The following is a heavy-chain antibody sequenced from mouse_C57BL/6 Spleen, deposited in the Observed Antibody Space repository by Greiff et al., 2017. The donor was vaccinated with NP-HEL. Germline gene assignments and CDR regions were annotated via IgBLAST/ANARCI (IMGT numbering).Heavy chain of an antibody. V-gene: IGHV1-54*01. J-gene: IGHJ4*01. D-gene: IGHD1-1*01. CDR1: GYAFTNYL. CDR3: ARGKGSRYYAMGY. Sequence: QVQLKQSGAELVRPGTSVKVSCKASGYAFTNYLIEWVKQRPGQGLEWIGVINPGSGGTNYNEKFKGKATLTADQSSSTAYMQLSSPTSEDSAVYFCARGKGSRYYAMGYWGQGTSVTVSS. CDR2: INPGSGGT.